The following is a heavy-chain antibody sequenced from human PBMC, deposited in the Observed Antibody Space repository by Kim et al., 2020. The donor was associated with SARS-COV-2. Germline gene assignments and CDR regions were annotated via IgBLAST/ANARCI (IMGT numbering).Heavy chain of an antibody. V-gene: IGHV1-2*06. Sequence: ASVKVSCKASGYTFTGYYMHWVRQAPGQGLEWMGRINPNSGGTNYAQKFQGRVTMTRDTSISTAYMELSRLRSDDTAVYYCARDPYYDILTGYYIGGYGYYGMDVWGQGTTVTVSS. J-gene: IGHJ6*02. CDR2: INPNSGGT. CDR3: ARDPYYDILTGYYIGGYGYYGMDV. CDR1: GYTFTGYY. D-gene: IGHD3-9*01.